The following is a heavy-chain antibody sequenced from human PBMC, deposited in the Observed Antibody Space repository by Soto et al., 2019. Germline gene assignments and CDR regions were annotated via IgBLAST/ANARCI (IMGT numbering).Heavy chain of an antibody. V-gene: IGHV3-21*01. CDR2: ISSSSSYI. D-gene: IGHD3-10*01. J-gene: IGHJ3*02. CDR3: ARATFRGGDAFDI. Sequence: VGSLRLSCAASGFTFSSYSMNWVRQAPGKGLEWVSSISSSSSYIYYADSVKGRFTISRDNAKNSLYLQMNSLRAEDTAVYYCARATFRGGDAFDIWGQGTMVTVSS. CDR1: GFTFSSYS.